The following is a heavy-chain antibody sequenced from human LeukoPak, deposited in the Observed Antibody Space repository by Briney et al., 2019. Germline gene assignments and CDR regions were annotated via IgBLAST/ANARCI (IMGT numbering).Heavy chain of an antibody. CDR1: GGSISSGGYY. J-gene: IGHJ4*02. D-gene: IGHD6-19*01. CDR2: IYYSGST. Sequence: PSETLSLTCTVSGGSISSGGYYWGWIRQHPGKGLEWIGYIYYSGSTYYNPSLKSRVTISVDTSKNQFSLKLSSVTAADTAVYYCARAVVSGLEWLERYFDYWGQGTLVTVSS. CDR3: ARAVVSGLEWLERYFDY. V-gene: IGHV4-31*03.